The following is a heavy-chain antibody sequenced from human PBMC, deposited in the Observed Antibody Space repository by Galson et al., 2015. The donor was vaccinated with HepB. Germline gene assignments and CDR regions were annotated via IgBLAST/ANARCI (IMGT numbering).Heavy chain of an antibody. CDR1: GFIFSKSY. V-gene: IGHV3-11*01. Sequence: SLRLSCAASGFIFSKSYMSWIRQAPGKGLEWTSYISNSGATIHYAASVRGRFTISRDNAKNSLYLQINRLRAEDTAVYYCARERVVIPTTGMDVWGQGTTVTVS. D-gene: IGHD3-3*01. CDR2: ISNSGATI. CDR3: ARERVVIPTTGMDV. J-gene: IGHJ6*02.